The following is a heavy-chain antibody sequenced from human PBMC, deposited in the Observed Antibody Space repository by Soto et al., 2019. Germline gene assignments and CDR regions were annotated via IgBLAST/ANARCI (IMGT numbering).Heavy chain of an antibody. Sequence: QVQLQQWGAGLLKPSETLSLTCAVYGGSFSGYYWSWIRQPPGKGLEWIGEINHSGSTNYNPSLKSRVTISVDTSKNQFSRKLSSVTAADTAVYYCARGGYYYGSGSYNYFDYWGQGTLVTVSS. CDR1: GGSFSGYY. CDR3: ARGGYYYGSGSYNYFDY. CDR2: INHSGST. V-gene: IGHV4-34*01. J-gene: IGHJ4*02. D-gene: IGHD3-10*01.